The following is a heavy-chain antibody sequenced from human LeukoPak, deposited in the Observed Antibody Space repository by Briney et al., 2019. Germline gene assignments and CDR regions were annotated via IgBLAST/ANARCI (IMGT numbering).Heavy chain of an antibody. CDR2: INHSVST. Sequence: PSETLSLTCAVYGGSFSGYYWSWIRQPPGKGLEWIGEINHSVSTNYNPSLKSRVTISVDTSKNQFSLKLSSVTAADTAVYYCARGPYYYGSGSYYRKLKPKKNWFDPWGQGTLVTVSS. V-gene: IGHV4-34*01. CDR3: ARGPYYYGSGSYYRKLKPKKNWFDP. CDR1: GGSFSGYY. D-gene: IGHD3-10*01. J-gene: IGHJ5*02.